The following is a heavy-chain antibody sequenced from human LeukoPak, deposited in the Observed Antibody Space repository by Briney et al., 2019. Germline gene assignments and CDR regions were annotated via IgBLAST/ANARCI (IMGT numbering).Heavy chain of an antibody. D-gene: IGHD2-2*01. Sequence: PSETLSLTCAVYGGSFSGYYRSWIRQPPGKGLEWIGEINHSGSTNYNPSLKSRVTISVDTSKNQFSLKLSSVTAADTAVYYCARGGYCSSTSCYVVYFQHWGQGTLVTVSS. J-gene: IGHJ1*01. CDR3: ARGGYCSSTSCYVVYFQH. CDR2: INHSGST. V-gene: IGHV4-34*01. CDR1: GGSFSGYY.